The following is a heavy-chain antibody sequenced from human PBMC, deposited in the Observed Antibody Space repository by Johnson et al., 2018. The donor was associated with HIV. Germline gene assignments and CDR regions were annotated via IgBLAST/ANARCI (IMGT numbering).Heavy chain of an antibody. CDR2: IYSGGST. J-gene: IGHJ3*02. Sequence: VQLVESGGGVVQPGGSLRLSCAASGFTVSSNYMSWVRQAPGKGLEWVSVIYSGGSTYYADSVKGRFTISRDNSKNTLHLQMNSLRAEDTAVYYCARGTPGDYDSSGYYRGSEAFDIWGQGTMVTVSS. V-gene: IGHV3-66*01. CDR1: GFTVSSNY. D-gene: IGHD3-22*01. CDR3: ARGTPGDYDSSGYYRGSEAFDI.